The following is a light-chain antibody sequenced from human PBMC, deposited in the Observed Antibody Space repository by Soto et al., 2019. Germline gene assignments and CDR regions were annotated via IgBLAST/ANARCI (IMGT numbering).Light chain of an antibody. Sequence: EMVLTQSPATLALSPGERATLSCRASQSVSSYLAWYQQKPGQAPRLLIYDASNRATGIPARFSGSGSGTEFSLTINSLQSEDFGVYFCQQYDQWWTFGQGTKVDI. J-gene: IGKJ1*01. CDR2: DAS. CDR1: QSVSSY. CDR3: QQYDQWWT. V-gene: IGKV3D-15*01.